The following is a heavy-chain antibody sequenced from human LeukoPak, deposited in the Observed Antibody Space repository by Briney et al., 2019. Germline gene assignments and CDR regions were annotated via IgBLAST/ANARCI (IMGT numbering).Heavy chain of an antibody. J-gene: IGHJ6*03. Sequence: GESLKISCKGSGCRFTNYWIGWVRQLPGKGLEGMGIIYPGDSNTRYSQSFQGQVTISADKAKTTTSLQCRRPQAADTAMYYCARGPYCSSTSCYSPYYSYYMDLWGKGTTVTVS. V-gene: IGHV5-51*01. D-gene: IGHD2-2*01. CDR1: GCRFTNYW. CDR2: IYPGDSNT. CDR3: ARGPYCSSTSCYSPYYSYYMDL.